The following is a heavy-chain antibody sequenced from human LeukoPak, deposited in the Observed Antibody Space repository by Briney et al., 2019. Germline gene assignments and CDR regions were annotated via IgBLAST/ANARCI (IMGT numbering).Heavy chain of an antibody. D-gene: IGHD2-8*01. V-gene: IGHV3-30*02. J-gene: IGHJ6*03. CDR2: IQYDGSNE. CDR3: AKDRCSNGVRCYYYYMDV. CDR1: RFTFSSYG. Sequence: PGGSLRLSCAASRFTFSSYGMHWVRQAPGKGLEWVAYIQYDGSNEQYADSVKGRFSISRDSSKNILYLQMNSLRAEDTAVYYCAKDRCSNGVRCYYYYMDVWGKGTTVTISS.